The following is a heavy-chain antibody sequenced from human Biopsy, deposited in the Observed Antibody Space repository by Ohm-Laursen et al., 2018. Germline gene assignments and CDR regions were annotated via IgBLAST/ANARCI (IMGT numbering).Heavy chain of an antibody. CDR2: IYSSGGT. CDR1: GGSIISYY. D-gene: IGHD5-12*01. CDR3: ARLGSGDYFPTFFDF. V-gene: IGHV4-4*07. Sequence: GTLSLTCTVSGGSIISYYWNWIRQPAGKGLEWIGRIYSSGGTKYNPSLKSRVTISVDTSKNQFSLKLSSVTAADTAVYYCARLGSGDYFPTFFDFWGQGALVTVST. J-gene: IGHJ4*02.